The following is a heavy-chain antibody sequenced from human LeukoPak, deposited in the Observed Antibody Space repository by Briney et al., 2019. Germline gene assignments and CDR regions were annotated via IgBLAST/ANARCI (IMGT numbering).Heavy chain of an antibody. J-gene: IGHJ1*01. V-gene: IGHV3-23*01. CDR3: AKDWGQVPASISGH. CDR2: ISGSGAGT. Sequence: PGGSLRLSCAASGFIFSNYAMSWVRQAPGKGLESVSSISGSGAGTYYADSVKGRFTISRDNSKNTLYLQMNSLRTEDTAVYYCAKDWGQVPASISGHWGQGTLVTVSS. CDR1: GFIFSNYA. D-gene: IGHD2-2*01.